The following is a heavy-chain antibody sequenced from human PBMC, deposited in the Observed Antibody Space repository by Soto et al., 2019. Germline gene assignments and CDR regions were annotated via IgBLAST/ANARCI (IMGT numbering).Heavy chain of an antibody. CDR2: IYWDDYK. CDR1: GFSLTTRGVG. J-gene: IGHJ3*01. D-gene: IGHD3-22*01. V-gene: IGHV2-5*02. CDR3: PHIPAGYSGHAFDV. Sequence: QITLKESGPTLVKPTQTLTLTCTFSGFSLTTRGVGVGWVRQPPGKALEWLSLIYWDDYKRISPSLESRLTIPKDTSKNQLVLTMTNMVPVDPATDYRPHIPAGYSGHAFDVWGQGTLVTVSS.